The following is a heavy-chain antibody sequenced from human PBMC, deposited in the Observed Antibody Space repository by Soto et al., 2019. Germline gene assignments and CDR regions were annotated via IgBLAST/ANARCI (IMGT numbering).Heavy chain of an antibody. CDR3: ARELAAGTFDI. D-gene: IGHD6-13*01. Sequence: ASVKVSCKASGYTFTSYGISWVRQAPGQRLEWMGWINADNGNTKYAQKFQGRVTVTRDTSTSTTYMELSSLKSEDMAVYYCARELAAGTFDIWGQGTMVTVSS. V-gene: IGHV1-18*03. J-gene: IGHJ3*02. CDR2: INADNGNT. CDR1: GYTFTSYG.